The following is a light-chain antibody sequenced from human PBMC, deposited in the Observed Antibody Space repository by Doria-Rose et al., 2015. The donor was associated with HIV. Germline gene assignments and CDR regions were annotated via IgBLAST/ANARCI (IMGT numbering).Light chain of an antibody. J-gene: IGKJ1*01. CDR1: QSFSSTY. Sequence: TQSPGTLSLSPGERATLSCRASQSFSSTYLAWYQRKPGQAPSLLIYDGSTRATGIPDRFSASGSGTDFTLTINKLEPEDFALYYCHQYGTSWTFGQGTKVEI. CDR3: HQYGTSWT. V-gene: IGKV3-20*01. CDR2: DGS.